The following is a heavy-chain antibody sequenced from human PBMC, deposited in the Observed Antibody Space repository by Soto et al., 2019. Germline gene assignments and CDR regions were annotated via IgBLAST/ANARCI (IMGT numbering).Heavy chain of an antibody. Sequence: PGGSLRLSCAASGFTFSSYAMSWVRQAPGKGLEWVSAISGSGGSTYYADSVKGRFTISRDNSKNTLYLQMNSLRAEDTAVYYCAKGPEGYYYGSGSSEEYYFDYWGQGTLVTVSS. J-gene: IGHJ4*02. CDR3: AKGPEGYYYGSGSSEEYYFDY. D-gene: IGHD3-10*01. CDR1: GFTFSSYA. CDR2: ISGSGGST. V-gene: IGHV3-23*01.